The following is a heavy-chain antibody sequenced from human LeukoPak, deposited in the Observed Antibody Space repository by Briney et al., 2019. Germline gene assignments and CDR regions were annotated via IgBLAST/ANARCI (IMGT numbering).Heavy chain of an antibody. CDR2: IYYSGST. J-gene: IGHJ6*03. Sequence: SETLSLTCTVSGGSISSYYWSWIRQPPGKGLEWIGYIYYSGSTNYNSSLKSRVNISVDTSKNQFSLKLSSVTAADTAVYYCATSGTTGYYYYMDVWGKGTTVTVSS. V-gene: IGHV4-59*01. CDR3: ATSGTTGYYYYMDV. CDR1: GGSISSYY. D-gene: IGHD1-1*01.